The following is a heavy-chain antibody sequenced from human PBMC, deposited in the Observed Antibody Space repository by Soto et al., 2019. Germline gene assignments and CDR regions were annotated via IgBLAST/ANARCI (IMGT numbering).Heavy chain of an antibody. V-gene: IGHV3-66*04. CDR2: IYSGGGT. CDR1: GFTVSSNY. J-gene: IGHJ4*02. D-gene: IGHD6-13*01. Sequence: GGSLRLSCAASGFTVSSNYMSWVRQAPGKGLEWVSVIYSGGGTYYADSVKGRFTISRDNSKNTLYLQMNSLRAEDTAVYYCAKQLQPAAADYWGQGNLVTVSS. CDR3: AKQLQPAAADY.